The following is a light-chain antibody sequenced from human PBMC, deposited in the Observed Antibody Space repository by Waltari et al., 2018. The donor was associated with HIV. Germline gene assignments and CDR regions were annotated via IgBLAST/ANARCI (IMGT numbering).Light chain of an antibody. Sequence: DIQMTQSPSSLSASIGDRVTITCRASQRISTYLNWYQQKPGKAPHLLIFAASNLQSGVPSRFTGRGSGTDFTLTISSLQPEDFGTYYCQHSYISPWTFGQGTKLEIK. CDR3: QHSYISPWT. V-gene: IGKV1-39*01. J-gene: IGKJ1*01. CDR2: AAS. CDR1: QRISTY.